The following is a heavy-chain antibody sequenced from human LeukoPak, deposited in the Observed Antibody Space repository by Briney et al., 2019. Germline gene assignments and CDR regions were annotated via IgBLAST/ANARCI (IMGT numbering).Heavy chain of an antibody. Sequence: GASVKVSCKASGYTFTSYYMHWVRQAPGQGLEWMGIINPSGGSTSYAQKFQGRVTMTRDTSTSTVYMELSSLRSEDTAVYYCARGRYDFWSGYYTSEYFQHWGQGTLVTVSS. CDR1: GYTFTSYY. CDR3: ARGRYDFWSGYYTSEYFQH. J-gene: IGHJ1*01. V-gene: IGHV1-46*01. CDR2: INPSGGST. D-gene: IGHD3-3*01.